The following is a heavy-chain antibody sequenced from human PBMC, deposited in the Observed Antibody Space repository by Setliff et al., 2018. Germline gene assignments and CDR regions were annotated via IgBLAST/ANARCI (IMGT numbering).Heavy chain of an antibody. V-gene: IGHV5-51*01. D-gene: IGHD1-26*01. J-gene: IGHJ3*02. CDR1: GYTFTNYW. CDR2: IYPADSDT. Sequence: PGESLKISCKGSGYTFTNYWIAWVRQMPGKGLEYMGIIYPADSDTTYSPSFQGQVTISDDKSINTAYLQWSSLKASDTAIYYCARVGPLTDDAFDIWGQGTMVTVSS. CDR3: ARVGPLTDDAFDI.